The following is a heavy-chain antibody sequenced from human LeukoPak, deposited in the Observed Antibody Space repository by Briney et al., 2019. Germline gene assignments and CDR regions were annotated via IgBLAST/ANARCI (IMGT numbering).Heavy chain of an antibody. CDR2: MNPNSGNT. CDR1: GYTFTSYD. D-gene: IGHD6-13*01. J-gene: IGHJ4*02. CDR3: ARSVLSSSWYAEPIDDY. Sequence: ASVKVSCKASGYTFTSYDINWVRQATGQGLEWMGWMNPNSGNTGYAQKFQGRVTMTRNTSISTAYMELSSLRSEDTAVYYCARSVLSSSWYAEPIDDYRGQGTLVTVSS. V-gene: IGHV1-8*01.